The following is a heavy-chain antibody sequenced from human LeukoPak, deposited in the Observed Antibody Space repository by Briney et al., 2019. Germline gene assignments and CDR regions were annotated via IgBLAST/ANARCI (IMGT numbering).Heavy chain of an antibody. Sequence: GVSLTLSCAASGFTFSSYDMHWVRQAPGKGLEWVAFIRYDGSNKYYAYSVKGRFTISRDNSKNTLYLQMNSLRAEDTAVYYCAKDLVRGSSWYESNFDYWGQGTLVTVSS. CDR2: IRYDGSNK. J-gene: IGHJ4*02. V-gene: IGHV3-30*02. CDR1: GFTFSSYD. CDR3: AKDLVRGSSWYESNFDY. D-gene: IGHD6-13*01.